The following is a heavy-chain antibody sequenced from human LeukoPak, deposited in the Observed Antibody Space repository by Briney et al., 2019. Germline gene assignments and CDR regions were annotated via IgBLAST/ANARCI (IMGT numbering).Heavy chain of an antibody. Sequence: GGSLRLSCAASGFTVRDFWMAWVRQAPGKGLEWVAHIKEDRTADYYVDTVKGRFTISKDDGKNSLHLQMNSLRAEDTAMYYCAKNRGSGSYNDYWGQGTLVTVSS. CDR2: IKEDRTAD. D-gene: IGHD3-10*01. V-gene: IGHV3-7*01. J-gene: IGHJ4*02. CDR3: AKNRGSGSYNDY. CDR1: GFTVRDFW.